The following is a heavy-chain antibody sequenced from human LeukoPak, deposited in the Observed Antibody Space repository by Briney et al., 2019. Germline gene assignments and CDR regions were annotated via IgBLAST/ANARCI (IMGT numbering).Heavy chain of an antibody. CDR2: INHRGST. V-gene: IGHV4-34*01. CDR3: ASRLGWYDYVWGSYRLTFDY. J-gene: IGHJ4*02. Sequence: PSETLSLTCAVYGGSFSGYYWSWIRQPPGKGLEWIGEINHRGSTNYNPSLKSRVTISVDTSKNQFSLKLSSVAAADTAVYYCASRLGWYDYVWGSYRLTFDYWGQGTLVTVSS. D-gene: IGHD3-16*02. CDR1: GGSFSGYY.